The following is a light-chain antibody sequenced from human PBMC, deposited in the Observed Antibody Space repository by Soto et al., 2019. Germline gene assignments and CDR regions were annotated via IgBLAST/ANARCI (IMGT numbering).Light chain of an antibody. CDR3: QQYGSSRALT. V-gene: IGKV3-20*01. CDR2: GAS. J-gene: IGKJ4*01. CDR1: QSVSSSY. Sequence: EIVMTQSPATLSVSPGERSTLSCSSSQSVSSSYLAWYQQKPGQAPRLLIYGASSRATGIPDRFSGSGSGTDFTLTISRLEPEDFAVYYCQQYGSSRALTFGGGTKVDIK.